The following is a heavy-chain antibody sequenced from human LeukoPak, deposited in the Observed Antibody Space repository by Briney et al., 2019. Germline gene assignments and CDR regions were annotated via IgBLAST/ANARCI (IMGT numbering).Heavy chain of an antibody. V-gene: IGHV3-74*01. Sequence: GGSLRLSCAASGFTFNSYWMVWVRQAPGKGLVWVSCINPDGSWTLHADSVEGRFTISRDYAKNTLYLQMNSLRVEDTAMYYCARYEQRLGVTTSDHWSQGILVTVSS. CDR2: INPDGSWT. CDR1: GFTFNSYW. CDR3: ARYEQRLGVTTSDH. D-gene: IGHD2-21*02. J-gene: IGHJ5*02.